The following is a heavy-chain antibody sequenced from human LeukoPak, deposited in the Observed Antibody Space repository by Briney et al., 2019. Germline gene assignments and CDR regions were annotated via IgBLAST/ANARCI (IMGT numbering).Heavy chain of an antibody. CDR1: GGSISSYY. V-gene: IGHV4-4*07. CDR2: IYPSGSP. J-gene: IGHJ4*02. CDR3: ARGGYISGWYPD. Sequence: SETLSLTCAVSGGSISSYYWSWIRQPAGKGLEWIGRIYPSGSPNYNPSLKSRVTISVDRSKNQFSLKLSSVTAADTAVYYCARGGYISGWYPDWGQGTLVTVSS. D-gene: IGHD6-19*01.